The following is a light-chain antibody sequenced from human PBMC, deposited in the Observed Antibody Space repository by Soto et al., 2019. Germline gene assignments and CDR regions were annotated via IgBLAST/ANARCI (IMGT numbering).Light chain of an antibody. V-gene: IGKV3-20*01. Sequence: EIVLTQSPGTLSLSPGERATLSCRASQSVSSSYLAWYQQKPGKAPRLLIYGASSRATGIPDRFSGSGSGTDFTLTISRLEPEDFAVYYCQQYGSSRLTFGPGTKVDIK. J-gene: IGKJ3*01. CDR3: QQYGSSRLT. CDR1: QSVSSSY. CDR2: GAS.